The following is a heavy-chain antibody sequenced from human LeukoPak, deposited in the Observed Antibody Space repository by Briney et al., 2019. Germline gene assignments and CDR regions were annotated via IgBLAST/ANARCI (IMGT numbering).Heavy chain of an antibody. D-gene: IGHD3-10*02. CDR2: ISRSSSYI. V-gene: IGHV3-21*01. Sequence: GGSLRLSCAASGFTFSSYSMNWVRQAPGKGLQWVSSISRSSSYIYYADSVKGRFTISRDNAKNSLYLQMNSLRAEDTAVYYCAELGITMIGGVWGKGTTVTISS. CDR3: AELGITMIGGV. CDR1: GFTFSSYS. J-gene: IGHJ6*04.